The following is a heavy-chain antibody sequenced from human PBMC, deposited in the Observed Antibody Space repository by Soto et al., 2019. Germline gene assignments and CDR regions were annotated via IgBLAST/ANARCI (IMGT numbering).Heavy chain of an antibody. Sequence: GGSLRLSCAASGFTFSSYAMDWVRQAPGKGLEWVAVISYDGSNKYYADSVKGRFTIARDNSKNTLYLQMNSLRAEDTAVYYCARDSTTYSSGWNFDYWGQGTLVTVSS. V-gene: IGHV3-30-3*01. CDR2: ISYDGSNK. CDR3: ARDSTTYSSGWNFDY. J-gene: IGHJ4*02. D-gene: IGHD6-19*01. CDR1: GFTFSSYA.